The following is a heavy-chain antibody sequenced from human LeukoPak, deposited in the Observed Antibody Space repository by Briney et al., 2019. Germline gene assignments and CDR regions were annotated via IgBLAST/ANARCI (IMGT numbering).Heavy chain of an antibody. CDR2: IYSGGST. D-gene: IGHD3-22*01. J-gene: IGHJ4*02. Sequence: GGSLRLSCAASGFTVSSKYMSWVRQAPGKGLEWVSVIYSGGSTYYADSVKGRFTISRDNSKNTLFLQMNSLGAEDTAVYYCAKDHDSSGYPTFDYWGQGPLVTSPQ. V-gene: IGHV3-53*01. CDR3: AKDHDSSGYPTFDY. CDR1: GFTVSSKY.